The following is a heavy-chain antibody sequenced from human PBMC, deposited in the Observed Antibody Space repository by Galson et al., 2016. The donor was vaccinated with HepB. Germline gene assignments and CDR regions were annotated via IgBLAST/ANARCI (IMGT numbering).Heavy chain of an antibody. CDR2: IDPRSGDS. CDR1: GDIFTRRY. D-gene: IGHD3/OR15-3a*01. CDR3: APGGGAGVSSNFWTGPFDY. J-gene: IGHJ4*02. V-gene: IGHV1-46*01. Sequence: SVKVSCKASGDIFTRRYIHWVRQAPGQGLEWMGIIDPRSGDSKSVQQFQGRVTMTRDSSTTTLYMDLSSLRSEDPAVYYCAPGGGAGVSSNFWTGPFDYWGQGTLVTVSS.